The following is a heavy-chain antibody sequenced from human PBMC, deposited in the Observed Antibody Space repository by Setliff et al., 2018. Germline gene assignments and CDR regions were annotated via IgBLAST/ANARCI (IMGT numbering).Heavy chain of an antibody. D-gene: IGHD6-13*01. J-gene: IGHJ4*02. CDR2: FDPEDGET. Sequence: ASVKVSCKVSGYTLTELSMHWVRQAPGKGLEWMGGFDPEDGETIYAQKFQGRVTMTEDTSTDTAYMELSSLRSEDTAVYYCATADVIIAAAGNSKYILDHWGQGTLVTVSS. V-gene: IGHV1-24*01. CDR3: ATADVIIAAAGNSKYILDH. CDR1: GYTLTELS.